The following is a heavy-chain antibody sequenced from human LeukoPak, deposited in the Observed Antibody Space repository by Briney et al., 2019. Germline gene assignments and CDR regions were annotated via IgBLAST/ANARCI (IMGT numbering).Heavy chain of an antibody. CDR2: ISSSGSTI. D-gene: IGHD3-10*01. CDR3: ARDAMVRGVISRWDY. Sequence: PGGSLRLSCAASGFTFSSYVMNWVRQAPGKGLEWVSYISSSGSTIYYADSVKGRFTISRDNAKNSLYLQMNSLRAEDTAVYYCARDAMVRGVISRWDYWGQGTLVTVSS. CDR1: GFTFSSYV. V-gene: IGHV3-48*03. J-gene: IGHJ4*02.